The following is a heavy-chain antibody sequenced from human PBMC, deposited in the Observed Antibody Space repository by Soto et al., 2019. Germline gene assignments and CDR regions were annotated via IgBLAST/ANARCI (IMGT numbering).Heavy chain of an antibody. CDR2: ISYSGTT. CDR3: ATETYYGGSGYRFDY. J-gene: IGHJ4*02. CDR1: GGSISSGGYY. V-gene: IGHV4-31*03. D-gene: IGHD3-22*01. Sequence: SETLSLTCTVSGGSISSGGYYWSWIRQHPGKGLEWLGYISYSGTTYYNPSLKSRLTISVDTFKNQFSLKLSSVTAADTALYYCATETYYGGSGYRFDYWGQGTLVTVSS.